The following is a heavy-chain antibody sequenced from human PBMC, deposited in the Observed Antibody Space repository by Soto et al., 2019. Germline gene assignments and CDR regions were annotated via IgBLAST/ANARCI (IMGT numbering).Heavy chain of an antibody. CDR1: YH. Sequence: YHIHWRLMEPKNGLEWMGIINPNGGSTRFAQTFQGRITMTTDTSTSTVYMELRSLRSEDTAVYYCARSSGGVFGINIEGSNCLAIWGQGPFVT. D-gene: IGHD3-16*02. CDR3: ARSSGGVFGINIEGSNCLAI. J-gene: IGHJ4*02. V-gene: IGHV1-46*01. CDR2: INPNGGST.